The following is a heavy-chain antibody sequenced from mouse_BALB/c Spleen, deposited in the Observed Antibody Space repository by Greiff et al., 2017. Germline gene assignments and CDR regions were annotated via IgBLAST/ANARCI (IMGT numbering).Heavy chain of an antibody. CDR1: GYNFTSYW. J-gene: IGHJ2*01. CDR3: ARRDDY. CDR2: IYPGSGST. V-gene: IGHV1-55*01. Sequence: QVQLQQPGAELVKPGPSVKLSCKASGYNFTSYWINWVKLRPGQGLEWIGDIYPGSGSTNYNEKFKSKATLTVDTSSSTAYMQLSSLASEDSALYYCARRDDYWGQGTTLTVSS.